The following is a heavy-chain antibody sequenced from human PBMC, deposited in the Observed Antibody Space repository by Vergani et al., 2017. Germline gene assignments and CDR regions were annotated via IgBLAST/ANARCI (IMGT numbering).Heavy chain of an antibody. CDR1: GGPISSGGYY. Sequence: QVQLQESGPGLVKPSQTLSLTCTVSGGPISSGGYYWSWIRQHPGKGLEWIGYIYYSGRTYYNPSLKSRVTISVDTSKNQFSLKLSSVTAADTAVYYCARSELVTTSYDYWGQGTLVTVSS. CDR2: IYYSGRT. D-gene: IGHD4-17*01. V-gene: IGHV4-31*03. J-gene: IGHJ4*02. CDR3: ARSELVTTSYDY.